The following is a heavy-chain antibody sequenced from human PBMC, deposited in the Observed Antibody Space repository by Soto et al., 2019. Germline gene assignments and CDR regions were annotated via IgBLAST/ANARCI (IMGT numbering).Heavy chain of an antibody. CDR3: ARVELGATTAYYFDY. CDR1: GGSISSYY. CDR2: IYYSGST. Sequence: SETLSLTCTVSGGSISSYYWSWIRQPPGKGLEWIGYIYYSGSTNYNPSLKSRVTISVDTSKNQFSLKLSSVTAADTAVYYCARVELGATTAYYFDYWGQGTLVTVS. V-gene: IGHV4-59*01. J-gene: IGHJ4*02. D-gene: IGHD5-12*01.